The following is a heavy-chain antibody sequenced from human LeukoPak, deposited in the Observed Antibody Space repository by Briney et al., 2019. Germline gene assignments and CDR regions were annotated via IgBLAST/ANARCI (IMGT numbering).Heavy chain of an antibody. D-gene: IGHD1-26*01. CDR2: ISGSGGST. CDR1: GFTFNTYG. Sequence: HSGGTLRLSCAGPGFTFNTYGMSWVRQGPGKGLEWVSAISGSGGSTYNADSVKGRYTISRDNSKNTMYLQMNSLRAEDTAVYYCARLSGRWRGLTSEPWFDLWGQGTLVTVSS. V-gene: IGHV3-23*01. CDR3: ARLSGRWRGLTSEPWFDL. J-gene: IGHJ5*02.